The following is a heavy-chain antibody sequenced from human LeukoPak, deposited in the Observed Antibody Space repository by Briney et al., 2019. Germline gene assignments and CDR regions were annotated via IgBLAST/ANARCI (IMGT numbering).Heavy chain of an antibody. Sequence: GGSLRLSCAGSGFTFSSYWMTWVRQAPGKGLEWVANIKQDESEKNYVDSVRGRFTISRDNAKNSLYLQMNSLRAEDTAVYYCARGPLPAAPTFFDYWGQGTLVTVSS. V-gene: IGHV3-7*01. CDR3: ARGPLPAAPTFFDY. CDR1: GFTFSSYW. D-gene: IGHD2-2*01. J-gene: IGHJ4*02. CDR2: IKQDESEK.